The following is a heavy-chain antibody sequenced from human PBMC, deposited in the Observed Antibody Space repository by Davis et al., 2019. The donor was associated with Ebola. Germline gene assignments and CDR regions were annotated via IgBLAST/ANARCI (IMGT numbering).Heavy chain of an antibody. J-gene: IGHJ4*02. CDR2: IDKSGSMI. CDR3: AKGQGYSSSWHNDY. CDR1: GFTFSDHY. V-gene: IGHV3-11*01. D-gene: IGHD6-13*01. Sequence: PGGSLRLSCAASGFTFSDHYFTWIRQTPDKGLEWVSWIDKSGSMIYYADSVKGRFTISRDNSKNTLYLQMNSLRVEDTALYYCAKGQGYSSSWHNDYWGQGTLVTVSS.